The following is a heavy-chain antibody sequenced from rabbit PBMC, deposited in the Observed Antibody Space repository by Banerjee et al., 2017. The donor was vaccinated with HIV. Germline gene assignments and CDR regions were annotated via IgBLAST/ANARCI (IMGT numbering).Heavy chain of an antibody. V-gene: IGHV1S45*01. CDR3: TRGTTTMAYFNL. D-gene: IGHD2-1*01. Sequence: QEQLEESGGDLVKPEGSLTLTCTASGFSFSSSYWICWVRQAPGKGLEWIACTYPGSGDNTYYASWAKGRFTLSRTSSTTVTLQMTSLTAADTATYFCTRGTTTMAYFNLWGQGTLVTV. CDR1: GFSFSSSYW. CDR2: TYPGSGDNT. J-gene: IGHJ4*01.